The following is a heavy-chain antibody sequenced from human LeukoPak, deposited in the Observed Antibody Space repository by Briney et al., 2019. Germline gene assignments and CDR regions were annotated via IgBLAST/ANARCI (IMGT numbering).Heavy chain of an antibody. CDR3: ARETPGNWNTLDY. V-gene: IGHV3-21*01. CDR2: ISSSSSYI. CDR1: AFTFSSYS. Sequence: GGSLRLSCAASAFTFSSYSMNWVRHAPAKGPEWLSPISSSSSYIYYAASVKGRFTISRDNAKNSLYLQMNSLRAEDTAVYYCARETPGNWNTLDYWGQGTLVTVSS. D-gene: IGHD1/OR15-1a*01. J-gene: IGHJ4*02.